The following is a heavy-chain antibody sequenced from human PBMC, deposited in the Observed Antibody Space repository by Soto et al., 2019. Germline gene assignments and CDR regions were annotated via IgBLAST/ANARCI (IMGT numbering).Heavy chain of an antibody. J-gene: IGHJ4*02. CDR2: IYYSGST. CDR1: GGAISSYY. V-gene: IGHV4-59*08. D-gene: IGHD1-26*01. Sequence: SETLSLTCSVSGGAISSYYWSWIRQPPGKGLEWIGYIYYSGSTNYSPSLESRVTISVDTSKNQFSLKLSSVTAADTAVYYCARRYGGNLAYWGQGTLVTVS. CDR3: ARRYGGNLAY.